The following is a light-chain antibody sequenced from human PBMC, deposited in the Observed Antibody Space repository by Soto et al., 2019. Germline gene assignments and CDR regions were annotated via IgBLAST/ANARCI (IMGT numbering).Light chain of an antibody. V-gene: IGKV1-39*01. J-gene: IGKJ2*01. CDR2: LAS. Sequence: DIRMTQSPSSLSASVGDSVTITCRASQRISTYLNWYQQKPGKAPKLLIYLASTLQSGVPSRFSGSGSGTEFTLTISSLQPEDFATYHCEQSYTTPYTFGQGTKLEIK. CDR3: EQSYTTPYT. CDR1: QRISTY.